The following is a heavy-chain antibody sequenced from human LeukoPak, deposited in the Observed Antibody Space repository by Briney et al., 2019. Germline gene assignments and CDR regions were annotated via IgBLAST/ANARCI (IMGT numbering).Heavy chain of an antibody. CDR2: INPNSGGT. D-gene: IGHD2-15*01. J-gene: IGHJ4*02. V-gene: IGHV1-2*02. CDR1: GYTFTCYY. CDR3: ARPYCTSRSCHDYFDY. Sequence: ASVKVSCKASGYTFTCYYMHWVRQAPGQGLEWMGWINPNSGGTNYAQKFQGRVTMTRDTSISTAYMELSRLRSDDTAVYYCARPYCTSRSCHDYFDYWGQGTLVTVSS.